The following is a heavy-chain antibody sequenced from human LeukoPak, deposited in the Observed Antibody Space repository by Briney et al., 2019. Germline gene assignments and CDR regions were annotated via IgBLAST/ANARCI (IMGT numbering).Heavy chain of an antibody. Sequence: GGSLRLSCAASGFTFSSYSMNWVRQAPGKGLEWVSSISSSSSYIYYADSVKGRFTISRDNAKNSLYLQMNSLRAEDTAVYYCARDNTYYDILTGYYPYYFDYWGQGTLVTVSS. V-gene: IGHV3-21*01. CDR3: ARDNTYYDILTGYYPYYFDY. J-gene: IGHJ4*02. CDR2: ISSSSSYI. CDR1: GFTFSSYS. D-gene: IGHD3-9*01.